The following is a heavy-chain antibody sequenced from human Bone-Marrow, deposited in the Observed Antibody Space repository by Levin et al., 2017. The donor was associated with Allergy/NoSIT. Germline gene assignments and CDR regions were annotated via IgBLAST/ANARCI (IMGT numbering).Heavy chain of an antibody. CDR2: IIPIFGTA. CDR1: GGTFSSYA. J-gene: IGHJ6*02. CDR3: ARHYETRVTTTYYYYGMDV. Sequence: SVKVSCKASGGTFSSYAISWVRQAPGQGLEWMGGIIPIFGTANYAQKFQGRVTITADESTSTAYMELSSLRSEDTAVYYCARHYETRVTTTYYYYGMDVWGQGTTVTVSS. V-gene: IGHV1-69*13. D-gene: IGHD4-17*01.